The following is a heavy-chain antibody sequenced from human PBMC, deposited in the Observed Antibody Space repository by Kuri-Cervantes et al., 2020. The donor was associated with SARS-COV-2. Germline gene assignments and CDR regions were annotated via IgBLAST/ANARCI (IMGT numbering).Heavy chain of an antibody. CDR1: GGSFSGYY. D-gene: IGHD3-3*01. J-gene: IGHJ4*02. Sequence: GSLRLSCAVYGGSFSGYYWSWVRQPPGKGLEWIGSIYYSGSTYYNPSLKSRVTISVDTSKNQFSLKLSSVTAADTAVYYCARRLTSTITIFGVVTRQGFDYWGQGTLVTVSS. CDR2: IYYSGST. CDR3: ARRLTSTITIFGVVTRQGFDY. V-gene: IGHV4-34*01.